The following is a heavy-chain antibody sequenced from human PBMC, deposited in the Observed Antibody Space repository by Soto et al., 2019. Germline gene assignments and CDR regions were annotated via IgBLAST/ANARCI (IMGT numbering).Heavy chain of an antibody. J-gene: IGHJ3*02. CDR1: GFTFSSYA. Sequence: GGSLRLSCAASGFTFSSYAMHWVRQAPGKGLEWVAVISYDGSNKYYADSVKGRFTISRDNSKNTLYLQMNSLRAEDTAVYYWASFSHFRLVIHPIAGAGSGDPTFDIGGKGKMVTV. CDR3: ASFSHFRLVIHPIAGAGSGDPTFDI. CDR2: ISYDGSNK. D-gene: IGHD6-19*01. V-gene: IGHV3-30-3*01.